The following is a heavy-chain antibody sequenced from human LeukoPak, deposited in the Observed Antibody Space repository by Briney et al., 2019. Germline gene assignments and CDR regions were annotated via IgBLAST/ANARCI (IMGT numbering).Heavy chain of an antibody. Sequence: GGSLRLSCAASGFTFSSYWMHWVRQAPGKGLVWVSRINSDGSSTSYADSVKGRFTISRDNAKNTLYLQMNSLRAEDTAVYYCAREAPRGIAAAGTSWFDPWGQGTLVTVSS. CDR1: GFTFSSYW. J-gene: IGHJ5*02. CDR2: INSDGSST. V-gene: IGHV3-74*01. D-gene: IGHD6-13*01. CDR3: AREAPRGIAAAGTSWFDP.